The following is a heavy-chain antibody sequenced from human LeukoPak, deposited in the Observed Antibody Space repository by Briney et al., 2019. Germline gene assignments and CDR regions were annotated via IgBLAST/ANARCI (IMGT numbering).Heavy chain of an antibody. CDR1: GFTVSSKY. V-gene: IGHV3-23*01. CDR2: ISGSGGTT. CDR3: AKVAGYQPYYGMDV. Sequence: GGSLRLSCAASGFTVSSKYMSWVRQAPGKGLEWVSAISGSGGTTYYADSVKGRFTISRDNSKNTLYLQMNSLRAEDTAEYYCAKVAGYQPYYGMDVWGQETTITVSS. J-gene: IGHJ6*02. D-gene: IGHD2-2*01.